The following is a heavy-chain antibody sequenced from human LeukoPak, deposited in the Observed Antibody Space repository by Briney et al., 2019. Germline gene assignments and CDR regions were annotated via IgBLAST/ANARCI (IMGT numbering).Heavy chain of an antibody. CDR3: ARDTGDSSGYYLGY. V-gene: IGHV1-2*02. J-gene: IGHJ4*02. D-gene: IGHD3-22*01. CDR1: GYTFTGYY. CDR2: INPNSGGT. Sequence: ASVKVSCKASGYTFTGYYMHWVRQAPGQGLEWMGWINPNSGGTNYAQKFQGRVTMTRATSISTAYMELSRLRSDDTAVYYCARDTGDSSGYYLGYWGQGTLVTVSS.